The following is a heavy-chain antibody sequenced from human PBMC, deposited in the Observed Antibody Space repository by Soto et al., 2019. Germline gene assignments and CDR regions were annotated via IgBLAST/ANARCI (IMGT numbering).Heavy chain of an antibody. V-gene: IGHV1-69*13. D-gene: IGHD6-13*01. J-gene: IGHJ6*02. CDR1: GGTFSSYA. CDR3: AIPPAGIAAAGYYYGMDV. CDR2: IIPIFGAA. Sequence: SVKVSCKASGGTFSSYAISWVRQAPGQGLEWIGGIIPIFGAANYAQKFQGRVTITADESTSTAYMELSSLRSEDTAVYYCAIPPAGIAAAGYYYGMDVWGQGTTVTVSS.